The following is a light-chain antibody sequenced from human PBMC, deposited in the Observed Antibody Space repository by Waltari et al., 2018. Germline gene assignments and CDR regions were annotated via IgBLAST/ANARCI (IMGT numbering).Light chain of an antibody. V-gene: IGKV2-24*01. CDR1: QSLVHSHGNTY. Sequence: DIVITQTPLSSPVTLGQPASISCRSSQSLVHSHGNTYLSWLHQRPGQPPRLLIYKISNRLSGVPDRFSGSGAGTEFTLKISRVETEDVGVYFCMQATQFPLTFGGGTKVEIK. J-gene: IGKJ4*01. CDR3: MQATQFPLT. CDR2: KIS.